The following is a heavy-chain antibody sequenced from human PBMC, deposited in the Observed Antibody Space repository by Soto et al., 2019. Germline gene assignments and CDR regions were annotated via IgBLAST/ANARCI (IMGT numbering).Heavy chain of an antibody. CDR1: GGTFNTFA. D-gene: IGHD6-13*01. Sequence: QVQLEQSGAEVKKPGSSVKVSCKASGGTFNTFAISWVRQAHGQGLEWIGGIIPIFETANYAQRLQDRLTITADESTRTAYMELSRLTSDDTAIYLCATSTSSSWQNDYWGLGTLVVVSS. V-gene: IGHV1-69*01. CDR3: ATSTSSSWQNDY. CDR2: IIPIFETA. J-gene: IGHJ4*02.